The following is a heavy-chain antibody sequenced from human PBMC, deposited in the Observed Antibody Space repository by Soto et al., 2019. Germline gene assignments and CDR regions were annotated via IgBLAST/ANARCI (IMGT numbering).Heavy chain of an antibody. CDR3: ARAGRYYDSSGYLRFPVDY. Sequence: QVQLVESGGGVVQPGRSLRLSCAASGFTFSSYGMHWVRQAPGKGLEWVAVISYDGSNKYYADSVKGRFTISRDNSKNTLYLQMNSLRAEDTAVYYCARAGRYYDSSGYLRFPVDYWGQGTLVTVSS. D-gene: IGHD3-22*01. CDR2: ISYDGSNK. V-gene: IGHV3-30*03. J-gene: IGHJ4*02. CDR1: GFTFSSYG.